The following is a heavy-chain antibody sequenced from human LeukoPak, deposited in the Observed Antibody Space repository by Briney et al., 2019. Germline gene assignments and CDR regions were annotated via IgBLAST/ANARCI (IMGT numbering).Heavy chain of an antibody. J-gene: IGHJ3*02. D-gene: IGHD3-10*01. CDR3: ARTRTFGETSDAFDI. V-gene: IGHV3-66*01. CDR2: IYRGGYT. CDR1: GFTVSSNY. Sequence: GGSLRLSCAASGFTVSSNYMSWVRQAPGKGLEWVSVIYRGGYTSYVDSVKGRFTISRDNSKNTLSLQMNSLRAEDTAVYYCARTRTFGETSDAFDIWGQGTMVTVSS.